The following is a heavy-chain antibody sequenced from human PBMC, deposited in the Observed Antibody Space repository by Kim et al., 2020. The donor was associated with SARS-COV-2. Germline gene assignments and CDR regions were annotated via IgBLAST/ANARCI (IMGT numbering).Heavy chain of an antibody. D-gene: IGHD3-10*01. Sequence: GGSLRLSCAASGFTVSSNYMSWVRQAPGKGLEWVSVIYSGGSTYYAASVKGRFTISRDNSKNTLYLQMNSLRAEDTAVYYCARDVPLTVVRGVKYYYYYGMDVWGRGTTVTVSS. V-gene: IGHV3-66*02. CDR1: GFTVSSNY. J-gene: IGHJ6*02. CDR2: IYSGGST. CDR3: ARDVPLTVVRGVKYYYYYGMDV.